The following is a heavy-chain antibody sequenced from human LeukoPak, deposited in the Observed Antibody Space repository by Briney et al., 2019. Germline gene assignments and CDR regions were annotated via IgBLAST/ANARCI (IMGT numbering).Heavy chain of an antibody. D-gene: IGHD6-13*01. CDR3: ARDPIGSSWSNCFDP. CDR2: IIPIFGTA. V-gene: IGHV1-69*01. J-gene: IGHJ5*02. CDR1: GGTFSSYA. Sequence: ASVKVSCKASGGTFSSYAISWVRQAPGQGLEWMGGIIPIFGTANYAQKFQGRVTITADESTSTAYMELSSLRSEDTAVYYCARDPIGSSWSNCFDPWGQGTLVTVSS.